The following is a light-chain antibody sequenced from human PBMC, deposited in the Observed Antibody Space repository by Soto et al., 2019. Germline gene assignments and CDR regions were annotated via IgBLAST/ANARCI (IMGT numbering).Light chain of an antibody. CDR2: DAF. CDR3: QQCHSYPWT. Sequence: DIQMTQSPSTLSASVGDRVIITCRASQSISTRLAWYQQTPGKAPKLLIYDAFTLESGVPSRFSGSGSGTEFALTISSLQPDDSATYYCQQCHSYPWTFGQGTKVEIK. J-gene: IGKJ1*01. CDR1: QSISTR. V-gene: IGKV1-5*01.